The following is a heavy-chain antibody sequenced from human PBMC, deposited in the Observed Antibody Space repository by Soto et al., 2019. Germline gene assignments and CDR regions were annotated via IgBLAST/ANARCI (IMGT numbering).Heavy chain of an antibody. CDR3: VREGSGWNSRGSLDF. CDR1: GFTFSNYA. V-gene: IGHV3-23*01. Sequence: XGSLRLSCAAAGFTFSNYAMNWVRQAPGKGLECVSVISGSGGSAYYADSVQGRFTISRDNSKNTLYMQMNSLRDEDTAIYYCVREGSGWNSRGSLDFWGRGTMVTVSS. D-gene: IGHD6-19*01. CDR2: ISGSGGSA. J-gene: IGHJ3*01.